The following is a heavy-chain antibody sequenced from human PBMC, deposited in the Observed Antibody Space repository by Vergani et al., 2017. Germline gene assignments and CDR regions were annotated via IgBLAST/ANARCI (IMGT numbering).Heavy chain of an antibody. Sequence: QVQLQESGPGLVKPSETLSLTCTVSGGSISSYYWSWIRQPPGKGLEWIGYFYYSGSTNYNPSLKSRVTISVDTSKNQFSLKLSSVTAADTAVYYCARDRFFDAFDIWGQGTMVTVSS. D-gene: IGHD3-3*01. CDR2: FYYSGST. V-gene: IGHV4-59*01. CDR3: ARDRFFDAFDI. CDR1: GGSISSYY. J-gene: IGHJ3*02.